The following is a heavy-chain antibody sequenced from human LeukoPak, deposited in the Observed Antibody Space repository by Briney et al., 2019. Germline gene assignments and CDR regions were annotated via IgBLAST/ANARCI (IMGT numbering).Heavy chain of an antibody. V-gene: IGHV1-2*02. D-gene: IGHD6-19*01. CDR1: GYTFTGYY. J-gene: IGHJ4*02. CDR2: INPNSGGT. Sequence: ASVKVSCKASGYTFTGYYMHWVRQAPGQGLERMGWINPNSGGTNYAQKFQGRVTMTRDTSISTAYMELSRLRSDDTAVYYCARDPIAVAGTGFDYWGQGTLVTVSS. CDR3: ARDPIAVAGTGFDY.